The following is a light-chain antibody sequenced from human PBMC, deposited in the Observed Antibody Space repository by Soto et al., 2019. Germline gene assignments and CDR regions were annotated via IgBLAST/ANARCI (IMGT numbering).Light chain of an antibody. CDR3: CSYAGSGTWV. V-gene: IGLV2-23*01. CDR2: EGS. J-gene: IGLJ3*02. Sequence: QSVLTQPASVSGSPGQSITISCTGTSSDVGSYNLVSWCQQHPGKAPKLMIYEGSKRPSGVSNRFSGSKSGNTAFLTISGLQAEDEADYYCCSYAGSGTWVFGGGTKVTVL. CDR1: SSDVGSYNL.